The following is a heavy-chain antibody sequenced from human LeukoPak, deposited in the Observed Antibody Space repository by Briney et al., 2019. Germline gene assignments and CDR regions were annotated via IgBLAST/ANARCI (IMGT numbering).Heavy chain of an antibody. CDR3: ARGPGGYCGGGSCYSVYYFDY. J-gene: IGHJ4*02. D-gene: IGHD2-15*01. CDR2: ISSSSSYI. V-gene: IGHV3-21*01. Sequence: GGSLRLSCAASGFTFSSYSMNWVRQAPGKGLEWVSSISSSSSYIYYADSVKGRFTISRDNAKNSLYLQMNSLRAEDTAVYYCARGPGGYCGGGSCYSVYYFDYWGQGTLVTVSS. CDR1: GFTFSSYS.